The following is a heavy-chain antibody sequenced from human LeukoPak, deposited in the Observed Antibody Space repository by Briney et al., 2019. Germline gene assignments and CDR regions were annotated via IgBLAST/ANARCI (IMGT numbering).Heavy chain of an antibody. J-gene: IGHJ4*02. CDR1: GFSVGSNY. CDR2: IYTGGTT. CDR3: AREGRFQSFDY. Sequence: GGSLRLSCAASGFSVGSNYMSWVRQAPGKGLEWVSVIYTGGTTHYAESVMGRFTISRDDSHNTVHLHMSGLRAEHTAVYYCAREGRFQSFDYWGQGTLVAVSS. V-gene: IGHV3-53*01.